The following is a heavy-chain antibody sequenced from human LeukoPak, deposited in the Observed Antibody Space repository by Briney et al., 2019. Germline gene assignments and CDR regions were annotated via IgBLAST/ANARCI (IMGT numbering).Heavy chain of an antibody. D-gene: IGHD3-22*01. CDR3: ARDPPYSDSSGYYYDY. V-gene: IGHV3-7*01. CDR1: GFTFSISW. J-gene: IGHJ4*02. CDR2: IDKHGSGK. Sequence: GGSLRLSCVASGFTFSISWVTWVRQAPGKGLEWVANIDKHGSGKYYVDSVKGRFAISRDYASNSVFLQMNSLRAEDTAVYYCARDPPYSDSSGYYYDYWGQGTLVTVSS.